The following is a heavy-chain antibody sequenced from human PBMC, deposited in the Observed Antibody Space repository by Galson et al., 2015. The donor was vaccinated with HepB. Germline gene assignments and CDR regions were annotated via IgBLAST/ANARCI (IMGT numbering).Heavy chain of an antibody. CDR3: AREKGEGDYYDSSGYSKYYFDY. D-gene: IGHD3-22*01. Sequence: SVKVSCKASGGTFSSYAISWVRQAPGQGLEWMGGIIPIFGTANYAQKFQGRVTITADESTSTAYMELSSLRSEDTAVYYCAREKGEGDYYDSSGYSKYYFDYWGQGTLVTVPS. CDR1: GGTFSSYA. J-gene: IGHJ4*02. CDR2: IIPIFGTA. V-gene: IGHV1-69*13.